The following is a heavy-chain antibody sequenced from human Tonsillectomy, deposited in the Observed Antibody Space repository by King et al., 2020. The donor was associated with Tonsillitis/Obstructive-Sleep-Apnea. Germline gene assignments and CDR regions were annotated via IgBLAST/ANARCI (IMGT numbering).Heavy chain of an antibody. V-gene: IGHV3-11*05. CDR1: GFTFSDYY. Sequence: VQLVESGGGLVKPGGSLRLSCAASGFTFSDYYMSWIRQAPGKGLEWVSYISSSSSYTNYADSVKGRFTISRDNAKNSLYLQMNSLRAEDTAVYYCARAERGLGYCSSTSCYEDAFIDYWGQGTLVTVSS. CDR3: ARAERGLGYCSSTSCYEDAFIDY. CDR2: ISSSSSYT. J-gene: IGHJ4*02. D-gene: IGHD2-2*01.